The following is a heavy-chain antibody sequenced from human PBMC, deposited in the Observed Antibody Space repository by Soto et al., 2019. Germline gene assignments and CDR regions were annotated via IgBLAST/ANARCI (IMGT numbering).Heavy chain of an antibody. CDR2: ISYDGSNK. CDR3: ASANWNDLWKDYYYYHGMDV. V-gene: IGHV3-30-3*01. J-gene: IGHJ6*02. CDR1: GGTFSSYA. D-gene: IGHD1-20*01. Sequence: SCKASGGTFSSYAMHWVRQAPGKGLEWVAVISYDGSNKYYADSVKGRFTISRDNSKNTLYLQMNSLRAEDTAVYYCASANWNDLWKDYYYYHGMDVWGQGTTVTVSS.